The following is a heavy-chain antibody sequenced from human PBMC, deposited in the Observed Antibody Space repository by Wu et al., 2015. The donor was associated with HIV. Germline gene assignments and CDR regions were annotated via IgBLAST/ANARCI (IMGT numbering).Heavy chain of an antibody. V-gene: IGHV1-18*01. CDR1: GYTFTSYG. D-gene: IGHD1-1*01. J-gene: IGHJ6*02. Sequence: QVQLVQSASELKKSGASVRVSCKTFGYTFTSYGVNWVRQAPGRGLEWVGWITTYNAKTNYAQKFQGRVSLTTDTSTKTAYMELRNLTSDDTAVYFCARGGTWGDRFNVIRGGLDVWGQGTTVTVSS. CDR2: ITTYNAKT. CDR3: ARGGTWGDRFNVIRGGLDV.